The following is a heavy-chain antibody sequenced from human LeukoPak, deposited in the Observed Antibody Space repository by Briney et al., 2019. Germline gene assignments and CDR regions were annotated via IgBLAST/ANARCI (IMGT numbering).Heavy chain of an antibody. CDR3: ARSVRSNSFGY. Sequence: GGSLRLSCEASGFTFSSYAMHWVRWAPGRGLEWVTVISADGGNQYYGDSVKGRFTISRDNSKNTLYLQMNSLRAEDTAMYYCARSVRSNSFGYWGQGTLVTVSS. V-gene: IGHV3-30*14. D-gene: IGHD4-11*01. J-gene: IGHJ4*02. CDR1: GFTFSSYA. CDR2: ISADGGNQ.